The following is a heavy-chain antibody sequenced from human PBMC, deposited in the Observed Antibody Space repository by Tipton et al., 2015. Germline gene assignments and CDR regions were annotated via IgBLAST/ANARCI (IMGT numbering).Heavy chain of an antibody. CDR3: ARDVDDYGGNSGPREYYGKDV. J-gene: IGHJ6*02. CDR2: IYYNGRT. V-gene: IGHV4-59*01. CDR1: GASISRYY. D-gene: IGHD4-23*01. Sequence: TLSLTCTVSGASISRYYWSWIRQPPGKGLEWIGYIYYNGRTNYNASLQSRVTISVDTSKNQFSLKLSSVTAADTAVYYCARDVDDYGGNSGPREYYGKDVWGQGTTVTVSS.